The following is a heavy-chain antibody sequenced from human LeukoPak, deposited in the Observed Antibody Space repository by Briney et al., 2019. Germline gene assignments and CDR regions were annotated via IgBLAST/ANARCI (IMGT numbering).Heavy chain of an antibody. CDR1: GFTVSSNS. CDR2: IYSGGST. J-gene: IGHJ4*02. Sequence: GGSLRLSCAASGFTVSSNSMSWVRQAPGKGLEWVSFIYSGGSTYYADSVKGRFTISRDNSKNTLYLQMNSLRADDTAVYYCARRAGAYSHPYDYWGQGTLVTVSS. CDR3: ARRAGAYSHPYDY. D-gene: IGHD4/OR15-4a*01. V-gene: IGHV3-53*01.